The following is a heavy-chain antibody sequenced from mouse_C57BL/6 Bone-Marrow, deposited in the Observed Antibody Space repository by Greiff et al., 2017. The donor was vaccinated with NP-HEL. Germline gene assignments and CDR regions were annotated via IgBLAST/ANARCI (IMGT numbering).Heavy chain of an antibody. CDR1: GFTFSSYG. D-gene: IGHD2-5*01. J-gene: IGHJ2*01. CDR3: ARHYYSNYFDY. CDR2: ISSGGSYT. V-gene: IGHV5-6*01. Sequence: EVHLVESGGDLVKPGGSLKLSCAASGFTFSSYGMSWVRPTPDKRLEWVATISSGGSYTYYPDSVKGRFTISRDNAKNTLYLQMSSLKSEDTAMYYCARHYYSNYFDYWGQGTTLTVSS.